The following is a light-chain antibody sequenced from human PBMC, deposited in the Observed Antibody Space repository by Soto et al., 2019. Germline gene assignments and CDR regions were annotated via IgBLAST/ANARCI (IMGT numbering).Light chain of an antibody. J-gene: IGKJ3*01. CDR1: QSISSY. CDR3: QQSYSTLT. V-gene: IGKV1-39*01. CDR2: AAS. Sequence: DIQMTQSPSSLSASVGDRVTITCRASQSISSYLNWYQQKPGKAPKLLIYAASSLQSGVPSRFSGSGSGTHFTRTISSLQPEDFATYYCQQSYSTLTFGPGTKVDIK.